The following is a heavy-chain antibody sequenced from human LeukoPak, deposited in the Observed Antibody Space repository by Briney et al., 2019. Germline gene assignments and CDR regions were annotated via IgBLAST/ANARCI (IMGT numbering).Heavy chain of an antibody. CDR3: ARHQLLGPCFKGVCSDAFDI. J-gene: IGHJ3*02. CDR1: GYRFTSYW. Sequence: GESLKISCKGSGYRFTSYWISWVRQMPGKGLEWMGRIDPSDSYTNYSPSFQGHLTISADKSISTAYLQWSSLRASDTAMYYCARHQLLGPCFKGVCSDAFDIWGQGTMVTVSS. V-gene: IGHV5-10-1*01. CDR2: IDPSDSYT. D-gene: IGHD2-8*01.